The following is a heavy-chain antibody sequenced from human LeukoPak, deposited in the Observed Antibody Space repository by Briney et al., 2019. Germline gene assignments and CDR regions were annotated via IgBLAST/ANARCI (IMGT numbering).Heavy chain of an antibody. J-gene: IGHJ4*02. D-gene: IGHD4-17*01. Sequence: GGSLRLSCAAFGFTFSSYSMNWVRQAPGKGLEWVSSISSSSSYIYYADSVKGRFTISRDNAKNSLYLQMNSLRAEDTAVYYCARDGPDYGDYVNFDYWGQGTLVTVSS. CDR2: ISSSSSYI. CDR1: GFTFSSYS. V-gene: IGHV3-21*01. CDR3: ARDGPDYGDYVNFDY.